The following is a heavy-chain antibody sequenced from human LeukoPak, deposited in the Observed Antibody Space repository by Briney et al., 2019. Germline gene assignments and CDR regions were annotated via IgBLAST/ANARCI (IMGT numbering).Heavy chain of an antibody. V-gene: IGHV4-59*11. CDR2: IFYSGRT. CDR1: GGSISGHY. J-gene: IGHJ4*02. D-gene: IGHD3-10*01. Sequence: SETLSLTCTVSGGSISGHYWSWIRQPPGRGLEWIGYIFYSGRTNYNPSLKSRVTMSVDTSKNQFSLQLSSVTAADTAVYYCARVGTYYRSLDSWGQGTLVTVSS. CDR3: ARVGTYYRSLDS.